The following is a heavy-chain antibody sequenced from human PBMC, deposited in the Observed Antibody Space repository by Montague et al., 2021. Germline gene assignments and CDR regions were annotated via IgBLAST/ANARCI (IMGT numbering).Heavy chain of an antibody. CDR3: ASLPYSSAWPYYFDH. Sequence: SLRLSCAASGFTFSGYTINWVRQAPGKGLEWVSSISSSSLNIYYADSVKGRFTISRDNAKNSLYLQMNSLRAEDTAVYYCASLPYSSAWPYYFDHWGQGTLVTVSS. J-gene: IGHJ4*02. D-gene: IGHD6-19*01. V-gene: IGHV3-21*01. CDR2: ISSSSLNI. CDR1: GFTFSGYT.